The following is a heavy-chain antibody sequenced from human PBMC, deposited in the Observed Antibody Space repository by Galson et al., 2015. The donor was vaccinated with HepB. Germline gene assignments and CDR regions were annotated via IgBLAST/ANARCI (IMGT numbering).Heavy chain of an antibody. Sequence: SLRLSCAASGFTFSNAWMSWVRQAPGKGLEWVGRIKSKTDGGTTDYAAPVKGRFTISRDDSKNTLYLQMNSLKTEDTAVYYCTTRNYYDSSGYYSSFDYWGQGTLVTVSS. J-gene: IGHJ4*02. V-gene: IGHV3-15*01. CDR3: TTRNYYDSSGYYSSFDY. D-gene: IGHD3-22*01. CDR1: GFTFSNAW. CDR2: IKSKTDGGTT.